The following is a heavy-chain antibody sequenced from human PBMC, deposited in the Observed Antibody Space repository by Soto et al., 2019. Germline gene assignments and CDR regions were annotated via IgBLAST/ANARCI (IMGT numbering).Heavy chain of an antibody. V-gene: IGHV3-30-3*01. J-gene: IGHJ4*02. CDR2: ISYEGNIK. CDR1: GLTFSSLS. Sequence: QVQLVESGGAVVQPGMSLRLSCAASGLTFSSLSIQWFRQVPGKGLEWVAVISYEGNIKYYADSVRGRFTISRDNSKNTLYLQMNSLRPENTAVYYCAREWSTSGDLDYWGQGTLVIVSS. D-gene: IGHD3-10*01. CDR3: AREWSTSGDLDY.